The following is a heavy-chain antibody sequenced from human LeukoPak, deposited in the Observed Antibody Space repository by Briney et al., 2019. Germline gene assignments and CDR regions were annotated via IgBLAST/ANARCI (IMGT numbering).Heavy chain of an antibody. CDR1: GYSISSGYY. CDR2: IYHSGST. CDR3: ARGPWSGYPH. V-gene: IGHV4-38-2*01. J-gene: IGHJ4*02. Sequence: SETLSLTCAVSGYSISSGYYWGWIRQPPGKGPEWIGSIYHSGSTYYNPSLKSRVTISVDTSKNQFSLKLSSVTAADTAVYYCARGPWSGYPHWGQGTLVTVSS. D-gene: IGHD3-3*01.